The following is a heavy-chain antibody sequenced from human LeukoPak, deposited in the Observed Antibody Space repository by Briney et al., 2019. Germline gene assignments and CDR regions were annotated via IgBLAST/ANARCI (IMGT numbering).Heavy chain of an antibody. CDR1: GFTFSTYS. V-gene: IGHV3-48*04. D-gene: IGHD1-1*01. J-gene: IGHJ4*02. CDR3: ADNLSR. CDR2: ISSSGSNR. Sequence: GGSLRLSCAASGFTFSTYSMNWVRQAPGKGLEWLSFISSSGSNRYYADSVKGRFTISRDDAQNSLHLQMNSLRAEDTAVYFCADNLSRWGQGTLVTVSS.